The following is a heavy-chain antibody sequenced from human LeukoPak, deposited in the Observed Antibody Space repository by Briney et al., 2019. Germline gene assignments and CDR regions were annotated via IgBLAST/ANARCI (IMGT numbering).Heavy chain of an antibody. CDR3: ARVGRGVNLLDY. CDR1: GGSISSYY. J-gene: IGHJ4*02. V-gene: IGHV4-59*01. D-gene: IGHD3-10*01. Sequence: SETLSFTCTVSGGSISSYYWSWIRQPPGKGLEWIGYISYSGSTNYNPSLKSRVTISVDTSKSQFSLKLTSVTAADTAVYYCARVGRGVNLLDYWGQGTPVTVSS. CDR2: ISYSGST.